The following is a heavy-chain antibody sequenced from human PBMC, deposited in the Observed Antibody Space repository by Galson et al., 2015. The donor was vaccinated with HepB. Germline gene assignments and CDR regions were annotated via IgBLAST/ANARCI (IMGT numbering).Heavy chain of an antibody. CDR3: AREGDIVVVPAAYAAFDI. CDR2: INPNSGGT. V-gene: IGHV1-2*02. J-gene: IGHJ3*02. D-gene: IGHD2-2*01. CDR1: GSTFTGYY. Sequence: SVKVSCKASGSTFTGYYMHWVRQAPGQGLEWMGWINPNSGGTNYAQKFQGRVTMTRDTSISTAYMELSRLRSDDTAVYYCAREGDIVVVPAAYAAFDIWGQGTMVTVSS.